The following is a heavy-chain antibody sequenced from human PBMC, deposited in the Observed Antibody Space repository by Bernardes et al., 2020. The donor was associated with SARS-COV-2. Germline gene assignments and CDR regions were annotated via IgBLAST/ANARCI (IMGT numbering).Heavy chain of an antibody. J-gene: IGHJ2*01. CDR3: ASTPVTMILVVITYYYFAL. D-gene: IGHD3-22*01. Sequence: SETLSLTCTVSGDSVSSSSYFWGWIRQPPGKGLEWIGSIYSGGITYYNPSLKSRATISVDTSKNQFSLQLTSVTAADTAMYYCASTPVTMILVVITYYYFALWGRGTLVTVSS. CDR1: GDSVSSSSYF. V-gene: IGHV4-39*01. CDR2: IYSGGIT.